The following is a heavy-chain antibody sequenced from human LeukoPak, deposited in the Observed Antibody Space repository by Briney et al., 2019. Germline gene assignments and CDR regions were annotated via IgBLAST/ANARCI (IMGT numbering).Heavy chain of an antibody. CDR3: ARGRAPHYFDY. Sequence: SETLSLTCTVSGGSISSYYWSWIRQPPGMGLEWIGYIYYSGTTNYNSSLKSRVTISVDMSKNHFSLKLSSVTAADTAVYYYARGRAPHYFDYWGQGTLATVSS. CDR1: GGSISSYY. V-gene: IGHV4-59*01. J-gene: IGHJ4*02. CDR2: IYYSGTT.